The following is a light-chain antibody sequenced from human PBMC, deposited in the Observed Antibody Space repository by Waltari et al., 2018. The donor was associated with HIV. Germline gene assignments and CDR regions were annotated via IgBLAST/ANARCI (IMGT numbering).Light chain of an antibody. CDR1: QNVGST. V-gene: IGKV3-15*01. CDR3: QQYNNWPPEFT. J-gene: IGKJ4*01. Sequence: EIVMTQSPAALSVSPGERVTLSCRASQNVGSTLAWYQQKPGQASRLLIYGASTRATGVPARFSGGGSGTDFTLTISSLQSEDFVLYYCQQYNNWPPEFTFGGGTKVEIK. CDR2: GAS.